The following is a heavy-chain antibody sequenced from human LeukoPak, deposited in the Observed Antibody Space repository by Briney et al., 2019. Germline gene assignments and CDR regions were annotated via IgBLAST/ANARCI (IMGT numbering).Heavy chain of an antibody. D-gene: IGHD2-2*01. CDR1: GYTFTSYD. Sequence: ASVKVSCKASGYTFTSYDMHWVRQAPGQRLEWMGWINAGNGNTKYSQKFQGRVTITRDTSASTAYMELSSLRSEDTAVYYCARDLPRYCSSTSCQGNYWGQGTLVTVSS. CDR3: ARDLPRYCSSTSCQGNY. J-gene: IGHJ4*02. CDR2: INAGNGNT. V-gene: IGHV1-3*01.